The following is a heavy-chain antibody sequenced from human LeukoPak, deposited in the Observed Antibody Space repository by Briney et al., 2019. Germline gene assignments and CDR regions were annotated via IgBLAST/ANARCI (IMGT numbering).Heavy chain of an antibody. CDR1: GFSLGTSGMG. Sequence: SGPALLKPTQTLTLTCTFSGFSLGTSGMGVSWIRQPPGKALEWLSLIDWDEDKYYNTSLKTRGTTSKDTSKNQVVLTMTNMAPVDTATYYCARSIAAAGTGAFDIWGQGTMVTVSS. CDR2: IDWDEDK. J-gene: IGHJ3*02. V-gene: IGHV2-70*01. CDR3: ARSIAAAGTGAFDI. D-gene: IGHD6-13*01.